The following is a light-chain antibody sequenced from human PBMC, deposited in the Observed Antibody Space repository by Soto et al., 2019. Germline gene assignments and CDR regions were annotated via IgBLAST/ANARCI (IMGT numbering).Light chain of an antibody. J-gene: IGKJ2*01. V-gene: IGKV1-39*01. CDR1: QSISNY. Sequence: DIQMTQSPSSLSASVGDRVTITCRARQSISNYLNWYQQKPGKAPKLLIYAAFSLQSGVPSRFSGSGSGTDFTLTISSLQPEDFATYYCQQSYSTPYTFGQGTSLEIK. CDR2: AAF. CDR3: QQSYSTPYT.